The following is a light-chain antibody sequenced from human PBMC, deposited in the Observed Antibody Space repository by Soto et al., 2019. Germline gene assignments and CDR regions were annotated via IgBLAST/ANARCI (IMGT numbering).Light chain of an antibody. J-gene: IGKJ5*01. CDR1: QSISSY. V-gene: IGKV1-39*01. CDR3: QQSYSTTIT. CDR2: AAS. Sequence: DIQMTQPPSSLSASVGDRVTITCRASQSISSYLNWYQQKPGKAPKLLIYAASSLQSGVPSRFSGSGSGTDFTLTIRSLQPEDFATYYCQQSYSTTITFGQGTRLEIK.